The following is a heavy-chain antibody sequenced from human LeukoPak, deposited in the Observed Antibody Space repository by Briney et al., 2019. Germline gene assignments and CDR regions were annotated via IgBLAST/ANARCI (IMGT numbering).Heavy chain of an antibody. J-gene: IGHJ4*02. CDR1: GFTFSTYW. D-gene: IGHD3-10*01. Sequence: PGGPLRLSCAASGFTFSTYWMSWVRQAPGKGLEWVANIKPDGGEKYYVDSVKGRFTISRDNAKNSLNLQMNSLRVEDTAVYYCARVNYGSGTCFDYWGQGTLVTVSS. CDR2: IKPDGGEK. CDR3: ARVNYGSGTCFDY. V-gene: IGHV3-7*01.